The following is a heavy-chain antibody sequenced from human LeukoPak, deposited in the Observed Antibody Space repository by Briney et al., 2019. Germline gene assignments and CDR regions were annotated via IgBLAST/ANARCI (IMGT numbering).Heavy chain of an antibody. CDR2: IYHSGST. CDR3: ASRFVSTMVRGVIGDY. CDR1: GYSISSGYY. Sequence: SETLSLTCAVSGYSISSGYYWGWIRQPPGKGLEWIGSIYHSGSTYYNPSLKSRVTISVDTSKNQFSLKLSSVTAADTAVYYCASRFVSTMVRGVIGDYWGQGTLVTVSS. D-gene: IGHD3-10*01. V-gene: IGHV4-38-2*01. J-gene: IGHJ4*02.